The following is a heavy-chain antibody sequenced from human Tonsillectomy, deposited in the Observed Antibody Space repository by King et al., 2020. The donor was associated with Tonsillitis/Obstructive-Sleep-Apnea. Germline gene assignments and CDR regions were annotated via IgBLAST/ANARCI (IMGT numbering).Heavy chain of an antibody. V-gene: IGHV3-30*04. CDR2: ISYDGSNK. D-gene: IGHD7-27*01. J-gene: IGHJ3*02. Sequence: VQLVESGGGVVQPGRSLRLSCAASGFTFSSYAMHWVRQAPGKGLEWVAVISYDGSNKYYADSVKGRFTISRDNSKNTLYLQMNSLRAEDTAVYYCARPNWDDAFDIWGQGTMVTVSS. CDR1: GFTFSSYA. CDR3: ARPNWDDAFDI.